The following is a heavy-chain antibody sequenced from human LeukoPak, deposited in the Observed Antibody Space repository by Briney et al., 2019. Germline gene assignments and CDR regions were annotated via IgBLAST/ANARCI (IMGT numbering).Heavy chain of an antibody. CDR1: GFTFSSYG. V-gene: IGHV3-30*18. Sequence: GGSLRLSCAASGFTFSSYGMHWVRQAPGKGLEWVAVISYDGSNKYYADSVKGRFTISRDNSKNTLYLQMNSLRAEDTAVYYCAKVASDYYDSSGAFDYWGQETLVTVSS. D-gene: IGHD3-22*01. CDR2: ISYDGSNK. J-gene: IGHJ4*02. CDR3: AKVASDYYDSSGAFDY.